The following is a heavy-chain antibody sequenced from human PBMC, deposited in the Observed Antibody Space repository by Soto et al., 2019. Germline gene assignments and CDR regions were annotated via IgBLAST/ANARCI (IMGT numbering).Heavy chain of an antibody. D-gene: IGHD3-3*01. V-gene: IGHV6-1*01. J-gene: IGHJ6*03. CDR1: GDSVSSNSAA. CDR3: ARDYRMNYDFWSGYESANYYYYYMDV. CDR2: TYYRSKWYN. Sequence: PSQTLSLTCAISGDSVSSNSAAWNWIRQSPSRGLEWLGRTYYRSKWYNDYAVSVKSRITINPDTSKNQFSLQLNSVTPEDTAVYYCARDYRMNYDFWSGYESANYYYYYMDVWGKGTTVTVSS.